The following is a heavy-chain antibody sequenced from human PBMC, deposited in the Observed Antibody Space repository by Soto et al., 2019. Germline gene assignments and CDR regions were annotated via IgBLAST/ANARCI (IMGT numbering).Heavy chain of an antibody. Sequence: AGESLKISCKGSGYSFTSYWISWVRQMPGKGLEWMGRIDPSDSYTNYSPSFQGHVTISADKSISTAYLQWSSLKASDTAMYYCARSTPRLIAAAGKANWFDPWGQGTLVTVSS. V-gene: IGHV5-10-1*01. CDR2: IDPSDSYT. D-gene: IGHD6-13*01. CDR3: ARSTPRLIAAAGKANWFDP. J-gene: IGHJ5*02. CDR1: GYSFTSYW.